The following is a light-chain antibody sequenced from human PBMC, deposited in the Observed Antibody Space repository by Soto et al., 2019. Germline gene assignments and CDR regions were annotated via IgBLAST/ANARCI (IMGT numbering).Light chain of an antibody. CDR2: DDS. CDR1: NIGSKG. J-gene: IGLJ1*01. V-gene: IGLV3-21*02. CDR3: QVWDPSSDHFV. Sequence: SYELAQPPSVSVAPGQTARITCGGNNIGSKGVHWYQQKAGQAPVLVVYDDSDRPSGIPERFSGSKSGNTATLTISRVEAGDEADYYCQVWDPSSDHFVFGTGTKVTVL.